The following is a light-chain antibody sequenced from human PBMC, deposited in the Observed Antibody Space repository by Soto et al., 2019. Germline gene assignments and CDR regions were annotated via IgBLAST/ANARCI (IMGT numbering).Light chain of an antibody. CDR1: ERISSW. CDR3: QQYNSYSEA. J-gene: IGKJ1*01. CDR2: DAS. V-gene: IGKV1-5*01. Sequence: IQMTQSASALSASVGDSVTITCRASERISSWLAWYQQKPGKVPKLLIYDASTLESGVPSRFSGSGFGTEFTLTISRLQPDDFATYYCQQYNSYSEAFGQGTKVDIK.